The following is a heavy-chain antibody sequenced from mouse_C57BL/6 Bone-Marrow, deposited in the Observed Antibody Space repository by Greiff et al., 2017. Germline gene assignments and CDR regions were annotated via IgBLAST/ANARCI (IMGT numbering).Heavy chain of an antibody. CDR2: IYPGSGST. CDR3: ASPCYSNCWYFDV. Sequence: VQLQQPGAELVKPGASVKMSCKASGYTFTSYWITWVKQRPGQGLEWIGDIYPGSGSTNYNEKFKSKATLTVDTSSSTAYMQLSSLTSEDAAVYYCASPCYSNCWYFDVWGTGTTVTVSS. D-gene: IGHD2-5*01. J-gene: IGHJ1*03. V-gene: IGHV1-55*01. CDR1: GYTFTSYW.